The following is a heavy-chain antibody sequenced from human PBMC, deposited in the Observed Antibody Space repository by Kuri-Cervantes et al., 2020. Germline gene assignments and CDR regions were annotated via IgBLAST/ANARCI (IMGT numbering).Heavy chain of an antibody. D-gene: IGHD2-2*01. Sequence: ASVKVSCKASGYTFTSYDINWVRQATGQGLEWMGWMNPNSGNTGYAQKFQGRVTMTRNTSISTAYMELSSLRSDDTAVYYCATPYCSSTSCPYNWFDPWGQGTLVTVSS. CDR3: ATPYCSSTSCPYNWFDP. CDR1: GYTFTSYD. CDR2: MNPNSGNT. J-gene: IGHJ5*02. V-gene: IGHV1-8*01.